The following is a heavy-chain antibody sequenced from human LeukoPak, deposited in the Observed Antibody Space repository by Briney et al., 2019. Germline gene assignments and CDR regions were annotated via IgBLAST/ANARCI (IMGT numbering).Heavy chain of an antibody. CDR3: ARNAIQGGGFDY. CDR2: INHSGST. Sequence: KPSETLSLACTVSGGSISSTSYYWGWIRQPPGKGLEWIGEINHSGSTNYNPSLKSRVTISVDTSKNQFSLKLSSVTAADTAVYYCARNAIQGGGFDYWGQGTLVTVSS. CDR1: GGSISSTSYY. J-gene: IGHJ4*02. V-gene: IGHV4-39*07. D-gene: IGHD2-2*01.